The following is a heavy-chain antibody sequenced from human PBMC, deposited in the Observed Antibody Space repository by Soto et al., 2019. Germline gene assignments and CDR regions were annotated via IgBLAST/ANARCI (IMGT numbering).Heavy chain of an antibody. V-gene: IGHV1-8*01. CDR1: GYTFTSYD. Sequence: ASVKVSCKASGYTFTSYDINWVRQATGQGLEWMGWMNPNSGNTGYAQKFQGRVTMTRNTSISTAYMELSSLRSEDTAVYYCARAKREGGWICYPHDYYYYMDVWGKGTTVTVSS. CDR2: MNPNSGNT. J-gene: IGHJ6*03. CDR3: ARAKREGGWICYPHDYYYYMDV. D-gene: IGHD3-3*01.